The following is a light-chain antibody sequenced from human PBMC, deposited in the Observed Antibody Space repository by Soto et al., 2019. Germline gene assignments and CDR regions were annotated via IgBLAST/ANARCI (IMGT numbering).Light chain of an antibody. CDR1: QSVSIN. V-gene: IGKV3-15*01. J-gene: IGKJ1*01. Sequence: EIVMTHSPATLSVSPGERATLSCRASQSVSINLAWYQQKLGRAPRLLIYGASTRAPGIPARFSGSGSGTEFTLVISSLQSEDIAVYYCQDYDDWPTWTFGQGTTV. CDR3: QDYDDWPTWT. CDR2: GAS.